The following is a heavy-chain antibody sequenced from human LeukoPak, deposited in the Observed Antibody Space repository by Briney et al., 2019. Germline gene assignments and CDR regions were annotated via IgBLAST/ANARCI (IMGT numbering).Heavy chain of an antibody. V-gene: IGHV7-4-1*02. CDR1: GYTFTSYA. Sequence: GASVKVSCKASGYTFTSYAMNWVRQAPGQGLEWMGWINTNTGNPTYAQGFTGRFVFSLDTSVSTAYLQVSSLKAEDTAVYYCARDRLGYCSGGSCPWDYWGQGTLVTVSS. D-gene: IGHD2-15*01. J-gene: IGHJ4*02. CDR2: INTNTGNP. CDR3: ARDRLGYCSGGSCPWDY.